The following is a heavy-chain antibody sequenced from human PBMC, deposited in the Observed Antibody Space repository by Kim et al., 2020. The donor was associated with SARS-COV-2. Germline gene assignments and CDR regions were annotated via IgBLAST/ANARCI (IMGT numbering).Heavy chain of an antibody. J-gene: IGHJ2*01. Sequence: SETLSLTCTVSGGSISSYYWSWIRQPPGKGLEWIGYIYYSGSNNYNPSLKSRVTISVDTSKNQFSLKLSSVTAADTAVHYCASGTRLWHFDLWGRATLVT. CDR1: GGSISSYY. CDR3: ASGTRLWHFDL. CDR2: IYYSGSN. V-gene: IGHV4-59*13.